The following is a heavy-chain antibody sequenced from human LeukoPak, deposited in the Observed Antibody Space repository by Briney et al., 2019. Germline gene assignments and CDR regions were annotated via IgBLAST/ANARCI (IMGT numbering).Heavy chain of an antibody. CDR1: GFTFSSYA. D-gene: IGHD6-19*01. CDR3: AKDFATGYSSGWYVY. J-gene: IGHJ4*02. V-gene: IGHV3-23*01. CDR2: ISGSGGST. Sequence: GGSLRLSCAASGFTFSSYAMRWVRQAPGKGLEWVSSISGSGGSTYYADSVKGRFTISRDNSKNTLYLQMNSLRAEDTAVYYCAKDFATGYSSGWYVYWGQGTLVTVSS.